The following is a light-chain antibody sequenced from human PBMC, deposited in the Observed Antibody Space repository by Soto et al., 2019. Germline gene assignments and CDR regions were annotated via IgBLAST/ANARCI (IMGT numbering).Light chain of an antibody. V-gene: IGLV1-47*01. J-gene: IGLJ3*02. Sequence: QSVLTQPPSASRTPGQRVTISCSGSSSSIGSNYVYWYQQLPGTAPKLLIYRNNQRPSGVPDRFSGSKSGTSASLAISGLRSEDEAHYYCAAWDDSLSGRAFGGGTKLTVL. CDR3: AAWDDSLSGRA. CDR2: RNN. CDR1: SSSIGSNY.